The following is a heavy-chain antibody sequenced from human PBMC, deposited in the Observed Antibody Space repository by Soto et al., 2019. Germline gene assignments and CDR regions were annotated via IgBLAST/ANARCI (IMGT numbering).Heavy chain of an antibody. V-gene: IGHV4-34*01. J-gene: IGHJ6*02. CDR2: INHSGST. D-gene: IGHD1-7*01. CDR3: ARGPTITGTNKGYGMDV. CDR1: GGSFSGYY. Sequence: ASETLSLTCAVYGGSFSGYYWSWIRQPPGKGLEWIGEINHSGSTNYNPSLKSRVTKSVDTSKNQFSLKLSSVTAADTAVYYCARGPTITGTNKGYGMDVWGQGTTVTVSS.